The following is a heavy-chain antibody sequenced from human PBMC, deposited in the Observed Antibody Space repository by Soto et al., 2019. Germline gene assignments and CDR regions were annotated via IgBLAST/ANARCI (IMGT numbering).Heavy chain of an antibody. V-gene: IGHV1-69*13. D-gene: IGHD2-21*01. CDR1: GGTFSSYA. J-gene: IGHJ6*02. CDR2: IIPIFGTA. Sequence: SVKVSCKASGGTFSSYAISWVRQAPGQGLEWMGGIIPIFGTANYAQKFQGRVTITADESTSTAYMELSSLRSEDTAVYYCARSGGDRRYYYYGMDVWGQGTTVTVSS. CDR3: ARSGGDRRYYYYGMDV.